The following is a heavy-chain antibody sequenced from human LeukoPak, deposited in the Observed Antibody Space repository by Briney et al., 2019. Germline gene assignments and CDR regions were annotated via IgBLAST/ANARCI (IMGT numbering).Heavy chain of an antibody. J-gene: IGHJ4*02. CDR1: GGSISSSSYY. D-gene: IGHD3-10*01. Sequence: SETLSLSCTVSGGSISSSSYYWGRIRQPPGKGLEWIGSIYYSGSTYYNPSLRSRVTISVDTSKNQFSLKLGSVTAADTAVYYWARITMVRGVIISGTTGSYYFDYWGQGTLVTVSS. V-gene: IGHV4-39*01. CDR2: IYYSGST. CDR3: ARITMVRGVIISGTTGSYYFDY.